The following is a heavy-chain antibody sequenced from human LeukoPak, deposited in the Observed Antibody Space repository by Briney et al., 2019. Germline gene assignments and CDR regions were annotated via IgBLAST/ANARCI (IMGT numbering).Heavy chain of an antibody. D-gene: IGHD1-14*01. CDR1: GFTFSSYE. CDR3: ARSPAGANYYLDV. J-gene: IGHJ6*03. V-gene: IGHV3-48*03. CDR2: ISSSGSTT. Sequence: GGSLRLSCAASGFTFSSYEMNWVRQAPGKGLEWVSYISSSGSTTYYADSMKGRFTISRDNAKNSLYLQMNSLRAEDTAVYYCARSPAGANYYLDVWGKGTTVTISS.